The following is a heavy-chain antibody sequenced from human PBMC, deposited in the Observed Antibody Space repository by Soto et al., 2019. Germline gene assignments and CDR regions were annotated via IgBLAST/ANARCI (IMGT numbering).Heavy chain of an antibody. CDR2: INPSGGST. J-gene: IGHJ3*02. CDR1: GYTFTGYY. CDR3: ARVGIAAAEFTGAFDI. V-gene: IGHV1-46*03. D-gene: IGHD6-13*01. Sequence: ASVKVSCKASGYTFTGYYMHWVRQAPGQGLEWMGIINPSGGSTSYAQKFQGRVTMTRDTSTSTVYMELSSLRSEDTAVYYCARVGIAAAEFTGAFDIWGQGTMVT.